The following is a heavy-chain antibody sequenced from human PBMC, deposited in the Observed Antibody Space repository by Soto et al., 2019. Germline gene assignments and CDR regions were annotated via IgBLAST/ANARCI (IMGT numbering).Heavy chain of an antibody. Sequence: PGGSLRLSCAASGFTFSSYSMNWVRQAPGKGLEWVSSISSSSSYIYYADSVKGRFTISRDNAKNPLYLQMNSLRAEDTAVYYCARNTDEDSSGYYYFDYWGQGTLVTVSS. D-gene: IGHD3-22*01. J-gene: IGHJ4*02. CDR2: ISSSSSYI. V-gene: IGHV3-21*01. CDR1: GFTFSSYS. CDR3: ARNTDEDSSGYYYFDY.